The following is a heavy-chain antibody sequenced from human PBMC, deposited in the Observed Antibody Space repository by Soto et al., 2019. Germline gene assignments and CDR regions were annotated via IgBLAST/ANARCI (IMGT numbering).Heavy chain of an antibody. D-gene: IGHD6-19*01. CDR1: GGSFSGYY. CDR2: INHSGST. J-gene: IGHJ4*02. V-gene: IGHV4-34*01. CDR3: ATSFAAGKWFDY. Sequence: QVQLQQWGAGLLKPSETLSLTCAVYGGSFSGYYWSWIRQPPGKGLEWIGEINHSGSTNYNPSLKSRVTISVDTSKNQFALQLSSVTAADTAVYYCATSFAAGKWFDYWGQGTLVTVSS.